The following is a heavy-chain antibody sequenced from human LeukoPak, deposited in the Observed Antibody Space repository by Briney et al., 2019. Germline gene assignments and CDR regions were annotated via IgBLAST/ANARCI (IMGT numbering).Heavy chain of an antibody. CDR1: GFTFSSYG. Sequence: GGSLRLSCAASGFTFSSYGMHWVRQAPDKGLEWVAVISYDGSNKYYADSVKGRFTISRDNSKNTLYLQMNSLRAEDTAVYYCAKDGGGSGYNWGQGTLVTVSS. CDR2: ISYDGSNK. D-gene: IGHD3-22*01. J-gene: IGHJ4*02. CDR3: AKDGGGSGYN. V-gene: IGHV3-30*18.